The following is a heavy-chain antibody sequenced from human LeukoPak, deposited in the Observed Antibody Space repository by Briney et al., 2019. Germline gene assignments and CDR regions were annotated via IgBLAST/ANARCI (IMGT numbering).Heavy chain of an antibody. J-gene: IGHJ4*02. CDR3: ATGFYFDSSGLLMN. D-gene: IGHD3-22*01. CDR1: GYTFTNYN. CDR2: INTSGGGT. V-gene: IGHV1-46*01. Sequence: ASVKVSCKXSGYTFTNYNMYWVRQAPGQGLERMGIINTSGGGTNYAQKFQGRVTMTRDTSTSTVYMELSSLRSEDTAVYYCATGFYFDSSGLLMNWGQGTLVTVSS.